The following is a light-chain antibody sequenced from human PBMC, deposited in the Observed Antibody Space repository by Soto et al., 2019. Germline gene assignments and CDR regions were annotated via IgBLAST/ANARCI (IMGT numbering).Light chain of an antibody. CDR1: SSDVGGYNY. CDR2: DVS. Sequence: QSVLTQPASVSGSPGQSITISCTGTSSDVGGYNYVSWYQQHPGKAPKLMIYDVSNRPSGVSNRFSGSKSGNTASLTISGLQAEDEADYYCSSYTRSSRMVFGGGTKLTVL. V-gene: IGLV2-14*01. CDR3: SSYTRSSRMV. J-gene: IGLJ2*01.